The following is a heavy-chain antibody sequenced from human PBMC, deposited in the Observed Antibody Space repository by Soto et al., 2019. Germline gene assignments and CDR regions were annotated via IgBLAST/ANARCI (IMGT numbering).Heavy chain of an antibody. D-gene: IGHD3-3*01. V-gene: IGHV1-69*01. CDR1: GGTFSSYA. Sequence: QVQLVQSGAEVKKPGSSVKVSCKASGGTFSSYAISWVRQAPGQGLEWVGGIIPIFGTANYAQKFQGRVTINADESTSTAYMELSSLRSEDTAVYYCATRGFWSVPNYYGMDVWGQWTTVTVSS. CDR3: ATRGFWSVPNYYGMDV. CDR2: IIPIFGTA. J-gene: IGHJ6*02.